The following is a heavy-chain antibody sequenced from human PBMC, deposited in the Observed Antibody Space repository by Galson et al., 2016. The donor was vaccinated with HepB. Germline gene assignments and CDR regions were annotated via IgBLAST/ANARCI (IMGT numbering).Heavy chain of an antibody. D-gene: IGHD2-21*01. CDR1: GFSVIRHY. CDR3: ARAWPGEGYFDL. J-gene: IGHJ2*01. Sequence: SLRLSCAASGFSVIRHYMSWVRQAPGKGLEWVSVIYNDGSTYYGDSVKGRFTMSRDSTKNTLFLQMDILRAEDTAVYYCARAWPGEGYFDLWGRGTPVTVSS. V-gene: IGHV3-53*01. CDR2: IYNDGST.